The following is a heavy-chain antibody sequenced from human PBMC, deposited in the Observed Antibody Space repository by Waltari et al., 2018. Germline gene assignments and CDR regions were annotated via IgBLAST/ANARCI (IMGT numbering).Heavy chain of an antibody. CDR3: ASARGYGTGWYGKNDY. V-gene: IGHV3-23*01. CDR1: GFTFSSYS. J-gene: IGHJ4*02. D-gene: IGHD6-19*01. Sequence: EVQLLESGGGLVQPGGSLRLSCATSGFTFSSYSMSWVRQTPGKGLQWWSAIRSSVGDPFYADSVKGRFTIAGDNSKNTLFLQRDSLRAEDTAVYFCASARGYGTGWYGKNDYWGQGTLVTVSS. CDR2: IRSSVGDP.